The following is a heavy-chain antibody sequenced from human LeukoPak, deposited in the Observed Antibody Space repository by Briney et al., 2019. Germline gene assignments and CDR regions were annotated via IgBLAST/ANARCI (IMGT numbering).Heavy chain of an antibody. D-gene: IGHD2-15*01. V-gene: IGHV4-4*07. CDR3: ARDVEARSPGGYYYYHMDV. Sequence: SQTLSLTCTVVGGSIRTYYWSCLRQPAAQGLEWIGRIYTSGSTNYNPSLTSRVTMSVDTSKNQFSLKLSSVAAVDTAVYYCARDVEARSPGGYYYYHMDVWGKGTTVTVS. J-gene: IGHJ6*03. CDR2: IYTSGST. CDR1: GGSIRTYY.